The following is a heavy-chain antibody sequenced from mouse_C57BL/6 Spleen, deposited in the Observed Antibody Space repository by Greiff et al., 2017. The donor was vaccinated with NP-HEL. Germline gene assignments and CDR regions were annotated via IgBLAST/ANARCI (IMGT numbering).Heavy chain of an antibody. Sequence: QVQLQQSGAELVRPGASVTLSCKASGYTFTDYEMHWVKQTPVHGLEWIGAIDPETGGTAYNQKFKGTAILTADKTSSTAYMELRSLTSEDSAVYYCTKMPSYAMDYWGQGTSVTVSS. CDR1: GYTFTDYE. CDR2: IDPETGGT. CDR3: TKMPSYAMDY. J-gene: IGHJ4*01. V-gene: IGHV1-15*01. D-gene: IGHD6-1*01.